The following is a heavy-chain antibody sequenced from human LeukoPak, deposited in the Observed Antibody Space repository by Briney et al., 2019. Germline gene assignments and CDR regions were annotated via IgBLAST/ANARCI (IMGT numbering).Heavy chain of an antibody. D-gene: IGHD2/OR15-2a*01. CDR1: GGSVSSSNYY. CDR3: ARQISDYYYYYLDV. Sequence: SETLSLTCTVSGGSVSSSNYYWGWIRQPPGKGLEWIGSIYYSETTYYNPSLKSRVTISLDTSKNQFSLKLSSLTATDTAVYHCARQISDYYYYYLDVWGKGTTVTVPS. V-gene: IGHV4-39*01. J-gene: IGHJ6*03. CDR2: IYYSETT.